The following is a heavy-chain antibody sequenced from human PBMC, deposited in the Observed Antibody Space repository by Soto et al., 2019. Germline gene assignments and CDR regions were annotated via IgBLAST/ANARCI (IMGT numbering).Heavy chain of an antibody. CDR2: IWYDGSNK. D-gene: IGHD5-12*01. CDR3: ARVYKRWLPKVANYYCGMDV. CDR1: GFTFSSYG. Sequence: QVQLVESGGGVVQPGRSLRLSCAASGFTFSSYGMHWVRQAPGKGLEWVAVIWYDGSNKYYADSVKGRFTISRDNSKNTLYLQMNSLRAEDTAVYYCARVYKRWLPKVANYYCGMDVWGQGTTVTVSS. J-gene: IGHJ6*02. V-gene: IGHV3-33*01.